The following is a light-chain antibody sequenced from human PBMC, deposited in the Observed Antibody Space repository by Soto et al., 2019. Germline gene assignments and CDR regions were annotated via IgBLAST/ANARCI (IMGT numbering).Light chain of an antibody. J-gene: IGLJ2*01. V-gene: IGLV1-44*01. Sequence: QSVLTQPPSASGTPGQRVTISCSGSNSNIGSNTVNWYQQLPGTAPKLLIYSNNQRPSGVPDRFSGSKSGTSASLAISGLQSEDEADYYCAAWDDSLLGPAFGGGTKVTVL. CDR1: NSNIGSNT. CDR2: SNN. CDR3: AAWDDSLLGPA.